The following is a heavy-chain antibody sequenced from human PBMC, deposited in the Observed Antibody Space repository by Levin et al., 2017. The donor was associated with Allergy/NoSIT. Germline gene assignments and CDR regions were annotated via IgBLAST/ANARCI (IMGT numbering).Heavy chain of an antibody. Sequence: PSETLSLTCAISGDTVSSNSAAWNWFRQSPSRGLEWLGKTYYRSKWFNEFALSVKSRIAINPDTSKNQFSLQLNSVTPEDTAVYYCVRGQSSGIRDVWGQGTAVTVSS. D-gene: IGHD1-14*01. CDR2: TYYRSKWFN. J-gene: IGHJ6*02. CDR1: GDTVSSNSAA. V-gene: IGHV6-1*01. CDR3: VRGQSSGIRDV.